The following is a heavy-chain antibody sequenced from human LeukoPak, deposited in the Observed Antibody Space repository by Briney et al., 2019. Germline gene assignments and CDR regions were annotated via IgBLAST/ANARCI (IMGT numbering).Heavy chain of an antibody. Sequence: VASVKVSCKASGYTFTSYDISWVRQAPGRGLEWMGWISAYNGNTNYAQKLQGRVTMTTDTSTSTAYMELRSLRSDDTAVYYCARGAFLGGNRNPGFDPWGQGTLVTVSS. CDR2: ISAYNGNT. CDR1: GYTFTSYD. V-gene: IGHV1-18*01. D-gene: IGHD3-3*02. CDR3: ARGAFLGGNRNPGFDP. J-gene: IGHJ5*02.